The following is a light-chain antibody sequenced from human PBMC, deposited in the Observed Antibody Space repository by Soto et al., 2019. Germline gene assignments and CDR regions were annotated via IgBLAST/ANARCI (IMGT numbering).Light chain of an antibody. J-gene: IGLJ2*01. CDR2: EAT. V-gene: IGLV2-23*01. Sequence: QSALTQPASVSGFPGHSISISCTGSSSDIGRYNLVSWYQHHPGKAPKLIIYEATQLPSGVSDRIYGSKSGNTASLTISGIQAEDEADYYCSSYAGTSTYVLFGGGTKLTVL. CDR1: SSDIGRYNL. CDR3: SSYAGTSTYVL.